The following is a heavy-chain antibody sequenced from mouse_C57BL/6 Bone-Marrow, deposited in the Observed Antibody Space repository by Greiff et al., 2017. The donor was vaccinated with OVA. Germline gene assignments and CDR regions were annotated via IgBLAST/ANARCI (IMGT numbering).Heavy chain of an antibody. J-gene: IGHJ2*01. V-gene: IGHV5-6*01. CDR1: GFTFSSYG. CDR2: ISSGGSYT. Sequence: EVQRVESGGDLVKPGGSLKLSCAASGFTFSSYGMSWVRQTPDKRLEWVATISSGGSYTYYPASVKGRFTISRDNAKNTLYLQMSSLKSEDTAMYYCARRVYYFDYWGQGTTLTVSS. CDR3: ARRVYYFDY.